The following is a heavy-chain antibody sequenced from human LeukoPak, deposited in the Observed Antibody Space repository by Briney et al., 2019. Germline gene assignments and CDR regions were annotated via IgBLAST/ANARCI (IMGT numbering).Heavy chain of an antibody. V-gene: IGHV1-2*02. J-gene: IGHJ4*02. CDR3: ARDSHYDIVTGYYGY. Sequence: ASVKVSCKASGYTFTVYYMHWVRQAPGHGLEWMGWINPNSGGTDYAQKFQGRVTMTRDTSISTAYMELSRLRSDDPAVYYCARDSHYDIVTGYYGYWGQGTLVTVSS. D-gene: IGHD3-9*01. CDR1: GYTFTVYY. CDR2: INPNSGGT.